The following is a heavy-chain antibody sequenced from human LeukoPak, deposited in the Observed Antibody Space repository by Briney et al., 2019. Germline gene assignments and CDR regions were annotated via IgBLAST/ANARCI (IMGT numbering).Heavy chain of an antibody. J-gene: IGHJ6*03. D-gene: IGHD3-3*01. CDR2: IYPGDSDT. CDR1: GYSFTSYW. V-gene: IGHV5-51*01. Sequence: GESLKISCKGSGYSFTSYWIGWVRQMPGKGLEWMGIIYPGDSDTRYSPSFQGQVTISADKSISTAYLQWSSLKASDTAMYYCARHRGDFWSSYLGYYYYMDVWGKGTTVTVSS. CDR3: ARHRGDFWSSYLGYYYYMDV.